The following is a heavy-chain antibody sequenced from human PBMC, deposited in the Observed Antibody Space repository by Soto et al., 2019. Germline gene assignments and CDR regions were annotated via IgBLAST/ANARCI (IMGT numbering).Heavy chain of an antibody. D-gene: IGHD6-19*01. J-gene: IGHJ4*02. CDR3: AKDQQWLEPPDY. V-gene: IGHV3-30*18. CDR2: ISYDGSNK. CDR1: GFTFSSYG. Sequence: PGGSLRLSCAASGFTFSSYGMHWVRQAPGKGLEWVAVISYDGSNKYYADSVKGRFTISRDNSKNTLYLQMNSLRAEDTAVYYCAKDQQWLEPPDYWGQGTLVTVSS.